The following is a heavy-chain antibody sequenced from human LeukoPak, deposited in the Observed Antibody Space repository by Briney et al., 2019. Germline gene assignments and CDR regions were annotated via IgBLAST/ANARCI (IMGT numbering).Heavy chain of an antibody. D-gene: IGHD3-9*01. V-gene: IGHV3-48*03. CDR1: GFTLSSYE. J-gene: IGHJ4*02. Sequence: PGGSLRLSCAASGFTLSSYEMNWVRQAPGKGLEWVSYISSGGSTIYYADSVKGRFTISRDNAKNSLYLQMNSLRAEDTAVYYCARANNDILTGYYIPYDYWGQGTLVTVSS. CDR3: ARANNDILTGYYIPYDY. CDR2: ISSGGSTI.